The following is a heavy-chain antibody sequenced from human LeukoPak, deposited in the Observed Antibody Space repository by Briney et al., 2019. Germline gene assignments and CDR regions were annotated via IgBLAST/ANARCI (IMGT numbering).Heavy chain of an antibody. CDR2: IYTSGST. Sequence: SETLSLTCAVYGGSFSGYYWSWIRQPAGKGLEWIGRIYTSGSTNYNPSLKSRVSMSVDMSKNQFSLRLSSVTAADTAIYYCARHGRDVILGYWGQGTLVTVSS. CDR1: GGSFSGYY. J-gene: IGHJ4*02. CDR3: ARHGRDVILGY. D-gene: IGHD1-26*01. V-gene: IGHV4-59*10.